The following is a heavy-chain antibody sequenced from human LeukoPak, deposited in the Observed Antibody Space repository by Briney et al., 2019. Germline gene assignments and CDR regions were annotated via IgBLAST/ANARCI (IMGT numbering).Heavy chain of an antibody. J-gene: IGHJ4*02. D-gene: IGHD6-13*01. Sequence: PSETLSLTCTVSGGSISGGGYYWSWIRQPPGKGLEWIGYIYYSGSTYYNPSLESRVSVSRDTSKNQFSLKMSAVAAADTALYFCARRMTTAGYFDYWGQGILVTVSS. V-gene: IGHV4-31*03. CDR2: IYYSGST. CDR1: GGSISGGGYY. CDR3: ARRMTTAGYFDY.